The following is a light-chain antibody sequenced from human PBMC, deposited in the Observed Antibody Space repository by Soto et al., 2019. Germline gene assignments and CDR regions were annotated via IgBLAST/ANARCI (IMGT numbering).Light chain of an antibody. CDR2: VAS. CDR1: QSVTSSY. CDR3: QQYDSFPLT. Sequence: EIVLTQSPGTLSLSPGERATLFCMASQSVTSSYLAWYQQQPGQAPRLLIYVASRRATGIPDRFSGSGSGTDFTHTISRLEPEDFAVYYCQQYDSFPLTFGGGTKVDMK. J-gene: IGKJ4*01. V-gene: IGKV3-20*01.